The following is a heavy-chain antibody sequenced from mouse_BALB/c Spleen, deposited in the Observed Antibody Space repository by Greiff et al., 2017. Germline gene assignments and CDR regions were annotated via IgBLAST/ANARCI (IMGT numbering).Heavy chain of an antibody. V-gene: IGHV14-3*02. CDR1: GFNIKDTY. CDR3: ALLRRGDYYAMDY. Sequence: VQLKQSGAELVKPGASVKLSCTASGFNIKDTYMHWVKQRPEQGLEWIGRIDPANGNTKYDPKFQGKASITADTSSNTAYLQLSSLTSEDTAVYYCALLRRGDYYAMDYWGQGTSVTVSS. CDR2: IDPANGNT. J-gene: IGHJ4*01. D-gene: IGHD1-1*01.